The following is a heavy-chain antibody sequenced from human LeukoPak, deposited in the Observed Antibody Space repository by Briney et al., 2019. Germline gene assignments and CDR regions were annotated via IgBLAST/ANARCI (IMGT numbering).Heavy chain of an antibody. Sequence: GASVKVSCKASGYTFISYGITWVRQAPGQGLEWMGWINTNNGNTNFAQKLQGRVTMTTDTSTSTAYMELRSLRSDDTAVYYCARNYYDSSGYYGDYWGQGTLVTVSS. CDR2: INTNNGNT. V-gene: IGHV1-18*01. D-gene: IGHD3-22*01. CDR1: GYTFISYG. J-gene: IGHJ4*02. CDR3: ARNYYDSSGYYGDY.